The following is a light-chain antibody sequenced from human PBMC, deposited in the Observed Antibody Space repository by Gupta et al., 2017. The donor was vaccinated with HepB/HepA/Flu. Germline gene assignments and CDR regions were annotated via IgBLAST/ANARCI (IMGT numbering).Light chain of an antibody. CDR2: WND. J-gene: IGLJ3*02. CDR3: AAWDDSLSGWV. CDR1: ASNIGNNY. Sequence: QSVLTQPPSASGPPGQRVPISCSGSASNIGNNYVYWYQHVPGTAPKLLIFWNDKRPSGVPDRFSGSKSGTSASLAISGLRSEDEADYYWAAWDDSLSGWVFGGETKLTVL. V-gene: IGLV1-47*01.